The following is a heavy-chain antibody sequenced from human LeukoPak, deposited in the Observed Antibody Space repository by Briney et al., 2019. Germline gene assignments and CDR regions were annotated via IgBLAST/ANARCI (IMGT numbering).Heavy chain of an antibody. CDR2: IRYDGSDK. J-gene: IGHJ6*03. CDR3: AKDGLGGFGDYMDA. V-gene: IGHV3-30*02. Sequence: GGSLRLSCAASGFTFRSYVMHWVRQAPGKGLEGVAFIRYDGSDKYYADSVKGRFTICRENSKNTLYLQMNSLRAEDTAIYYCAKDGLGGFGDYMDAWGKGTTVTIS. D-gene: IGHD3-10*01. CDR1: GFTFRSYV.